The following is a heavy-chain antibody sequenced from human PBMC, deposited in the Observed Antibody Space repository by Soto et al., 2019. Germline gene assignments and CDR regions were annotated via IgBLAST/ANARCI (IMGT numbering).Heavy chain of an antibody. D-gene: IGHD2-15*01. Sequence: QVQLVESGGGLVKPGGSLRLSCAASGFTFGDYDMSWIRQAPGKGLEWVSYISNGGSSIYYADSVKGRFTISRDNAKRLVFPQMNSLRAEDTAVYYWTRACRYSNGGGPGNWFAPWGQGAL. CDR2: ISNGGSSI. CDR3: TRACRYSNGGGPGNWFAP. CDR1: GFTFGDYD. V-gene: IGHV3-11*01. J-gene: IGHJ5*02.